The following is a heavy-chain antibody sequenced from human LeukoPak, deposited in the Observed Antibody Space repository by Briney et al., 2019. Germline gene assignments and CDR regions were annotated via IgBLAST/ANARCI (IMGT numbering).Heavy chain of an antibody. Sequence: ASVKVSCKASGGTFSSYAISWVRQAPGQGLEWMGGIIPIFGTANYAQKFQGRVTVTADESTSTAYMELSSLRSEDTAVYYCARALRELPQIYYYYYYMDVWGKGTTVTISS. CDR2: IIPIFGTA. CDR1: GGTFSSYA. CDR3: ARALRELPQIYYYYYYMDV. J-gene: IGHJ6*03. D-gene: IGHD1-26*01. V-gene: IGHV1-69*13.